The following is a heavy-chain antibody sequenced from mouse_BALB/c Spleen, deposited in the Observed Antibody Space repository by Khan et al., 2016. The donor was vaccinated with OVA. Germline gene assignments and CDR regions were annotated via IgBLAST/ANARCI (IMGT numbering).Heavy chain of an antibody. V-gene: IGHV5-17*02. J-gene: IGHJ2*01. D-gene: IGHD1-1*01. CDR2: ISSDSNTI. Sequence: EVELVESGGGLVQSGGSRKLSCAASGFTFTSYGMHWIRQAPEKGLEWVAYISSDSNTIYYADTVKGRFTISRDNPKNTLFLQMTSLRSGDTAMYVYATSYFYGYYFDYWGQGTTLTVSA. CDR1: GFTFTSYG. CDR3: ATSYFYGYYFDY.